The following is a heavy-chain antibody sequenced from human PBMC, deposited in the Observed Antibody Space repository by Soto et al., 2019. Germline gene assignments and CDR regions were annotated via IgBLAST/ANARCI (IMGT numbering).Heavy chain of an antibody. CDR3: AXGTGYSSSHNYYYGMDV. CDR2: ISSSSSYI. CDR1: GFTFSSYS. D-gene: IGHD6-6*01. Sequence: GGSLRLSCAASGFTFSSYSMNWVRQAPGKGLEWVSSISSSSSYIYYADSVKGRFTISRDNAKNSLYLQMNSLRAEDTAVYYCAXGTGYSSSHNYYYGMDVWGQGTTVTVSS. J-gene: IGHJ6*02. V-gene: IGHV3-21*01.